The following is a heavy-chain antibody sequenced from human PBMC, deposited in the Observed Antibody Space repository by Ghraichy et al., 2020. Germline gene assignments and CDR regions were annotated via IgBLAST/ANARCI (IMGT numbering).Heavy chain of an antibody. J-gene: IGHJ5*02. CDR2: INHSGST. CDR3: ARGRTQPLLYPGWFDP. Sequence: SETLSLTCAVYGGSFSGYYWSWIRQPPGKGLEWIGEINHSGSTNYNPSLKSRVTISVDTSKNQFSLKLSSVTAADTAVYYCARGRTQPLLYPGWFDPWGQGTLVTVSS. D-gene: IGHD2-2*02. V-gene: IGHV4-34*01. CDR1: GGSFSGYY.